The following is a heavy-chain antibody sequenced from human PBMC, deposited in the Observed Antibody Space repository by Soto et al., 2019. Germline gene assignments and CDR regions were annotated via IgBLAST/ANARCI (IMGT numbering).Heavy chain of an antibody. V-gene: IGHV1-2*02. Sequence: QVQLVQSGAEVKKPGASVKVSCKASGYTFTGYYMHWVRQAPGQGLEWMGWINPNSGGTNYAQKLQGRVTMTRDTSISTAYMELSRLRSDDTAVYYCAREWYSSSWYGAFDIWGQGTMVTVSS. D-gene: IGHD6-13*01. CDR3: AREWYSSSWYGAFDI. CDR1: GYTFTGYY. CDR2: INPNSGGT. J-gene: IGHJ3*02.